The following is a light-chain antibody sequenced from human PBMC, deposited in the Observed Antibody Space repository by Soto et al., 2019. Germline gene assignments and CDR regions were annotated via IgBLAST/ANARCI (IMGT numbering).Light chain of an antibody. J-gene: IGLJ1*01. V-gene: IGLV1-51*01. Sequence: QSALTQPPSVSAAPGQKVTIYCSGSSSNIGNNYVSWYQQLPGAAPKLLIYDNNKRPSGIPDRFSGSKSGTSATLGITGLQTGDEADYYCGTWDSSLSALYVFGTGTKVTVL. CDR3: GTWDSSLSALYV. CDR2: DNN. CDR1: SSNIGNNY.